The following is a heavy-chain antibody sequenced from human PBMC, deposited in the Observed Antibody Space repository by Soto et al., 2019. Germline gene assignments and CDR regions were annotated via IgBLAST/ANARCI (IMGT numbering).Heavy chain of an antibody. CDR2: ITWNSDTI. Sequence: EVQLVESGGGLIQPGGSLRLSCSASGFPFDDYAMHWVRQAPGKGLEWVSSITWNSDTIHYADSVRGRFTISRDNARNSLYLQMNCIRSEDTAFYYCAKDASSSLFYFDFWGRGTLVTVSS. J-gene: IGHJ4*02. CDR3: AKDASSSLFYFDF. CDR1: GFPFDDYA. D-gene: IGHD6-6*01. V-gene: IGHV3-9*01.